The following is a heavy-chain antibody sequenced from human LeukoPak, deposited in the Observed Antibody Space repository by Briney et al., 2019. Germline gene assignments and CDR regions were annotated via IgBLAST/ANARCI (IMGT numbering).Heavy chain of an antibody. CDR1: GFTFRSYE. J-gene: IGHJ4*02. Sequence: GGSLRLSCAASGFTFRSYEMNWVRQAPGKGLEWVSYISRSGTTIYYVDSVTGRFTISRDNAKNSLYLKMTGLRAEDTAVYYCARDPPPYSSGWHGSVWGQGTLVTVSS. CDR3: ARDPPPYSSGWHGSV. D-gene: IGHD6-19*01. CDR2: ISRSGTTI. V-gene: IGHV3-48*03.